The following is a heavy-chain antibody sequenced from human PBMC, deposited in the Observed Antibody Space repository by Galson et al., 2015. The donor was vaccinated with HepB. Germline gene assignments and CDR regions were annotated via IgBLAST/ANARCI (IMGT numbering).Heavy chain of an antibody. V-gene: IGHV3-21*01. D-gene: IGHD2-21*01. CDR3: TPEGEYCGADCPD. CDR1: GFSFSSYS. CDR2: ITSSSSHI. Sequence: SLRLSCAASGFSFSSYSMNWVRQAPGKGLEWVSSITSSSSHIYYADSVKGRFTMSRDNAKNSLYLQMNSLRAEDTAVYYCTPEGEYCGADCPDWGQGTLVTVSS. J-gene: IGHJ4*02.